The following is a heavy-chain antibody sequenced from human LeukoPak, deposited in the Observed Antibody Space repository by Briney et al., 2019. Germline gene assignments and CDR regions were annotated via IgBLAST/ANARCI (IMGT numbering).Heavy chain of an antibody. Sequence: ASVTVSCKASGHTFTTYYVHLVRQAPGQGLEWMGVINPCGDGTNYPQRFQGRVTLTRDTSTSTVYMELSSLRSEDTAIYYCAKETPNTGWFDPWGQGTLVTVSS. CDR2: INPCGDGT. J-gene: IGHJ5*02. D-gene: IGHD1-14*01. CDR3: AKETPNTGWFDP. V-gene: IGHV1-46*01. CDR1: GHTFTTYY.